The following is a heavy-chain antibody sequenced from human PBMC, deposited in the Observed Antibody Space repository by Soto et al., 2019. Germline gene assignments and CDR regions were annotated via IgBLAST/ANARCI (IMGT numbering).Heavy chain of an antibody. CDR1: GFTFSSYW. CDR3: ARERGPYYTDY. J-gene: IGHJ4*02. CDR2: VNSDASTT. V-gene: IGHV3-74*01. D-gene: IGHD1-26*01. Sequence: GGSLRLSCAASGFTFSSYWMHWVRQAPGKGLVWVSSVNSDASTTTYADSVKGRFTISRDNAKNTLYLQMNSLRAEDTAVYYCARERGPYYTDYWGQGTLVTVSS.